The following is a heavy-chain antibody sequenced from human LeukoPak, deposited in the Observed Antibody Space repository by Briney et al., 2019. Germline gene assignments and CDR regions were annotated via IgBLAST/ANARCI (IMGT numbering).Heavy chain of an antibody. V-gene: IGHV4-34*01. CDR1: GGSFSGYY. D-gene: IGHD2-2*03. J-gene: IGHJ4*02. CDR3: ARVIGYCSSTSCYGSSDFDY. CDR2: INHSGST. Sequence: PSETLSLTCAVYGGSFSGYYWSWIRQPPGKGLEWIGEINHSGSTNYNPSLKSRVTISVDTSKNRFSLKLSSVTAADTAVYYCARVIGYCSSTSCYGSSDFDYWGQGTLVTVSS.